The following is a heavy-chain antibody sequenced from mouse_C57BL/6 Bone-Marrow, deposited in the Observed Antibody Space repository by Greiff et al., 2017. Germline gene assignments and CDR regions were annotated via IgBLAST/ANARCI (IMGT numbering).Heavy chain of an antibody. J-gene: IGHJ3*01. CDR1: GFTFSDFY. CDR2: SRNKANDYTT. D-gene: IGHD2-4*01. CDR3: ARDDDYDRFAY. Sequence: EVQVVESGGGLVQSGRSLRLSCATSGFTFSDFYMEWVRQAPGKGLEWIAASRNKANDYTTEYSASVKGRFIVSRDTSQSILYLQMNALRAEDTAIYYCARDDDYDRFAYWGQGTLVTVSA. V-gene: IGHV7-1*01.